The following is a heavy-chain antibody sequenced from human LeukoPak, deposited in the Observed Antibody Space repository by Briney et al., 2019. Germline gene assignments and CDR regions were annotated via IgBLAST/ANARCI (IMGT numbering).Heavy chain of an antibody. D-gene: IGHD3-16*02. CDR3: ASMYYDYIWGSYRSPDDAFDI. CDR2: ISGSGGST. V-gene: IGHV3-23*01. Sequence: PGGSLRLSCAASGFTFSSYAMSWVRQAPGKGLEWVSAISGSGGSTYYADSVKGRFTISRDNSKNTLYLQMNSLRAEDTAVYYCASMYYDYIWGSYRSPDDAFDIWGQGTMVTVSS. J-gene: IGHJ3*02. CDR1: GFTFSSYA.